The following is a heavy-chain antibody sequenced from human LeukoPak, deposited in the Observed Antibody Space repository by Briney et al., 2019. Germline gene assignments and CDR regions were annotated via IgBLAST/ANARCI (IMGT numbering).Heavy chain of an antibody. CDR3: VRIINGWYYFDY. D-gene: IGHD6-19*01. J-gene: IGHJ4*02. CDR2: INPNSGGGT. CDR1: GYTFTDYY. Sequence: GASVKVSCKASGYTFTDYYMHWVRQAPGQGLEWMGRINPNSGGGTNYAQKFQGRVTMTRDTSISTAYMELSRLRSDDTAVYYCVRIINGWYYFDYWGQGTLVTVSS. V-gene: IGHV1-2*06.